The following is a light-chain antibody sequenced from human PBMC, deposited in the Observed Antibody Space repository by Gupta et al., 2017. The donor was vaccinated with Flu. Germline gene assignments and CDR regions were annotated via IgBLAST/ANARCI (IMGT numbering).Light chain of an antibody. V-gene: IGLV2-23*02. CDR3: CSYAGSSTDWV. J-gene: IGLJ3*02. CDR1: SSDVGSYNL. CDR2: EVS. Sequence: ITISCTGTSSDVGSYNLVSWYQQHPGKAPKLMIYEVSKRPSGVSNRFSGSKSGNTASLTISGLQAEDEAYYYCCSYAGSSTDWVFGGGTKLTVL.